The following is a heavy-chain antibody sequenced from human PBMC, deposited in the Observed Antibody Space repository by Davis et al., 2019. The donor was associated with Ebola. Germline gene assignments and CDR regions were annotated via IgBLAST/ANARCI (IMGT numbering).Heavy chain of an antibody. Sequence: PGGSLRLSCAASGFTFSSYGMHWVRQAPGKGLEWVAVIWYDGSNKYYADSVKGRFTISRDNSKNTLYLQMNSLRAEDTAVYYCATGLPAARVYYYGMDVWGQGTTVTVSS. CDR3: ATGLPAARVYYYGMDV. J-gene: IGHJ6*02. CDR2: IWYDGSNK. V-gene: IGHV3-33*01. D-gene: IGHD2-2*01. CDR1: GFTFSSYG.